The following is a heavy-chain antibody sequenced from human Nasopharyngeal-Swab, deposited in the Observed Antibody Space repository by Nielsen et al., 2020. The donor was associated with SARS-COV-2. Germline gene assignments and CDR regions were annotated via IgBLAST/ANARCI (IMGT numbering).Heavy chain of an antibody. J-gene: IGHJ6*03. CDR3: ARNIMGWVDQRGYYYMDV. CDR2: INNYTGKT. D-gene: IGHD3-3*01. CDR1: GYPFTSYG. Sequence: ASVKVSCKASGYPFTSYGITWVRQAPGQGLEWLGWINNYTGKTNYAQKVQGRVTMTTDTSTNTAYMELRSLRSDDTAVYYCARNIMGWVDQRGYYYMDVWGKGTTVTVSS. V-gene: IGHV1-18*04.